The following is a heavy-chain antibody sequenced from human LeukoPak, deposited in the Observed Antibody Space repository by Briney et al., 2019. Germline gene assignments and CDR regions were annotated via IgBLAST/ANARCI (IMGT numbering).Heavy chain of an antibody. D-gene: IGHD3-22*01. CDR3: ASPLNYYDSSALGY. CDR2: ISSSSSYI. V-gene: IGHV3-21*01. Sequence: PGGSLRLSCAASGFTFSSYSMNWVRQAPGKGLEGVSSISSSSSYIYYADSVKGRFTISRDNAKNSLYLQMNSLRAEDTAVYYCASPLNYYDSSALGYWGQGTLVTVSS. CDR1: GFTFSSYS. J-gene: IGHJ4*02.